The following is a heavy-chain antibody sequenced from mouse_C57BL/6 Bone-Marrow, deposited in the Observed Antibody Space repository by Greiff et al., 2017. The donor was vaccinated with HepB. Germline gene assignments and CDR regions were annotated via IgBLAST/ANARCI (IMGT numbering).Heavy chain of an antibody. V-gene: IGHV6-6*01. CDR1: GFTFSDAW. D-gene: IGHD1-1*01. CDR2: IRNKANNHAT. Sequence: EVKLVESGGGLVQPGGSMKLSCAASGFTFSDAWMDWVRQSPEKGLEWVAEIRNKANNHATYYAESVKGRFTISRDDSKSSVYLQMNSLRAEDTGIYYCTRPTVVATEYFDVWGTGTTVTVSS. J-gene: IGHJ1*03. CDR3: TRPTVVATEYFDV.